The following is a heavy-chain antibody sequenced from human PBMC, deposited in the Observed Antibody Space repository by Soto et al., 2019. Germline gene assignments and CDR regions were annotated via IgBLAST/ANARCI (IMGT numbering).Heavy chain of an antibody. CDR3: TTIYPYDRAPS. J-gene: IGHJ5*02. CDR1: GFTFNRFN. CDR2: ISGSSISI. V-gene: IGHV3-48*01. D-gene: IGHD3-22*01. Sequence: VGSLRLSCAASGFTFNRFNMNWVRQAPGKGLEWVSYISGSSISIYYADSVKGRFTISRDNAKNSLYLQMNSLKTEDTAVYYCTTIYPYDRAPSWGQGTLVTVSS.